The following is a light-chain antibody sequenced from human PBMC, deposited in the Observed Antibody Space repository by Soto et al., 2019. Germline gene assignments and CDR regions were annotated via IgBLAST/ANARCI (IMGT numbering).Light chain of an antibody. CDR1: QSISSY. Sequence: DIQMTRSPSSLSASVGDRVTITCRASQSISSYLNWYQQKPGKAPKLLIYAASSLQSGVPSRFSGSGSGTDFTLTISSLQPEDFATYYCQQSYNTPLTLGQGTRLEIK. V-gene: IGKV1-39*01. CDR3: QQSYNTPLT. J-gene: IGKJ5*01. CDR2: AAS.